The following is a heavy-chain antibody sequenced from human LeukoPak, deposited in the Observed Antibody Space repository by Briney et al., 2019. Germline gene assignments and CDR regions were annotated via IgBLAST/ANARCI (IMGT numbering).Heavy chain of an antibody. CDR2: IYYSGST. J-gene: IGHJ5*02. D-gene: IGHD6-13*01. CDR1: GGSISSSSYY. V-gene: IGHV4-39*01. Sequence: PSETLSLTCTVSGGSISSSSYYWGWIRQPPGKGLEWIGSIYYSGSTYYNPSLKSRVTISVDTSKNQFSLKLSSVTAADTAVYYCARHRGIAAAGSEFDPWGQGTLVTVSS. CDR3: ARHRGIAAAGSEFDP.